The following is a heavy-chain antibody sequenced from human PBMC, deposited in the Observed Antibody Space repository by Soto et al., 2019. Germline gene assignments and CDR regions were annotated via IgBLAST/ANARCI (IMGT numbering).Heavy chain of an antibody. J-gene: IGHJ1*01. Sequence: EVQLVESGGGLIQPGGSLRVSCAASGFTVSSNYMSWVRQAPGKGREWVSVIYSGGSTYYADSVKGRFTISRDNSKNTLYLQMNSLRAEDTAGYYCARDRVESGYPEYFQHWGQGTLVTVSS. D-gene: IGHD3-22*01. CDR2: IYSGGST. CDR3: ARDRVESGYPEYFQH. CDR1: GFTVSSNY. V-gene: IGHV3-53*01.